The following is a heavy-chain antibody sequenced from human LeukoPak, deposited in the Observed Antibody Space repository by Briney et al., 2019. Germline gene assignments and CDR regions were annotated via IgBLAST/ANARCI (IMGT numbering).Heavy chain of an antibody. CDR1: GFTVSNNY. CDR2: IYSGGST. V-gene: IGHV3-53*01. CDR3: ARDTPYYYDSSGYSAS. D-gene: IGHD3-22*01. J-gene: IGHJ5*02. Sequence: PGGSLRLSCAASGFTVSNNYMSWVRQAPGKGLEWVSIIYSGGSTYYADSVKGRFTISRDNSKNTLYLQMNSLRAEDTAVYYCARDTPYYYDSSGYSASWGQGTLVTVSS.